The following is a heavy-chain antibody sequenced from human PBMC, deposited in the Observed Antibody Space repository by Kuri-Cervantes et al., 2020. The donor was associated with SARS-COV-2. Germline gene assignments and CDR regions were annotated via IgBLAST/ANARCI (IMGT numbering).Heavy chain of an antibody. CDR1: GGTFSSYA. J-gene: IGHJ6*03. V-gene: IGHV1-69*13. CDR2: IIPIFCTA. CDR3: ARDPGPLYYYYMDV. Sequence: SVKVSCKASGGTFSSYAISWVRQAPGQGLEWMGGIIPIFCTANYAQKFQGRVTIAADESTSTAYMELRSLRSDDTAVYYCARDPGPLYYYYMDVWGKGTTVTVSS.